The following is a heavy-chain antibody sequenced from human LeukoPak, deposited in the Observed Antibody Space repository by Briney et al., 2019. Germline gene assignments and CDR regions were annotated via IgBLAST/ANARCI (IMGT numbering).Heavy chain of an antibody. Sequence: ASVKVSCKASGYTFTSYGITWARQAPGQGLEWMGWISGYNGNTNYAQNFQGRVTMTTDTSTSTAYLELRSLRSDDTAVYYCARATKWNYVFDIWGQGTMVTVSS. J-gene: IGHJ3*02. V-gene: IGHV1-18*01. CDR1: GYTFTSYG. CDR2: ISGYNGNT. CDR3: ARATKWNYVFDI. D-gene: IGHD1-7*01.